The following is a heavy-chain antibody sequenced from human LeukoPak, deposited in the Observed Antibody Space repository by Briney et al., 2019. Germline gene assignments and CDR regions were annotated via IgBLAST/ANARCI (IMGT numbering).Heavy chain of an antibody. CDR2: IDTSGHT. D-gene: IGHD3-16*01. V-gene: IGHV4-4*07. J-gene: IGHJ4*02. Sequence: SETLSLTCTVSGGSVNNHYWSWLRQSAEKGLEWIGRIDTSGHTRSHPSLRSRLRMSVDTSKNQFSLRLDSVTAADTAVYYCARDWGRGDFDYWGQGTLVTVSS. CDR3: ARDWGRGDFDY. CDR1: GGSVNNHY.